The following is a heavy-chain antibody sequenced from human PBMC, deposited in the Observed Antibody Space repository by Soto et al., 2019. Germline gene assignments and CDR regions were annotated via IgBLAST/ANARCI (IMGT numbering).Heavy chain of an antibody. CDR3: ARVGSGYCSGGSCPYFDY. CDR1: GGTFSSYT. Sequence: QVQLEQSGAEVKKPGSSVKVSCKASGGTFSSYTISWVRQAPGQRLEWMGRIIPILGIANYAQKFQGRVTITADKSTSTAYMELSSLRSEDTAVYYCARVGSGYCSGGSCPYFDYWGQGTLVTVSS. V-gene: IGHV1-69*02. CDR2: IIPILGIA. D-gene: IGHD2-15*01. J-gene: IGHJ4*02.